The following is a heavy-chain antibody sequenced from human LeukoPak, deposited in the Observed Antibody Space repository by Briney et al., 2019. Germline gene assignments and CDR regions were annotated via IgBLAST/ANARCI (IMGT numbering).Heavy chain of an antibody. CDR2: LYSGGDT. Sequence: GGSXXXXCAXXXXXXXXSXXXXXRQAPGXXVEWVSILYSGGDTYYSASVRARFTISRDNSKNTLYLQMNTLSAADTAVYFCARGENYYFHTDVWGKGATVTVSS. CDR1: XXXXXXSX. CDR3: ARGENYYFHTDV. J-gene: IGHJ6*03. V-gene: IGHV3-66*02. D-gene: IGHD2/OR15-2a*01.